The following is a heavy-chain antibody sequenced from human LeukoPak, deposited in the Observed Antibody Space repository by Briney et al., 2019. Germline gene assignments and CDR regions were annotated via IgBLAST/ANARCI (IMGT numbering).Heavy chain of an antibody. V-gene: IGHV1-2*02. CDR3: ARGPPVVVVPAATVVWFDP. D-gene: IGHD2-2*01. Sequence: GASVKVSCKASGYTFTGYYMHWVRQAPGQGLEWMGWINPNSGGTNYAQKFQGRVTMTRDASISTAYMELSRLRSDDTAVYYCARGPPVVVVPAATVVWFDPWGQGTLVTVSS. CDR1: GYTFTGYY. CDR2: INPNSGGT. J-gene: IGHJ5*02.